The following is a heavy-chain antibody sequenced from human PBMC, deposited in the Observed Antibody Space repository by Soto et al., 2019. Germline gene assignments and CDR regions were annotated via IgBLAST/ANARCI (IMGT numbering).Heavy chain of an antibody. CDR1: GFTFSSYS. CDR3: AKDRGYSSSWYYFDY. J-gene: IGHJ4*02. CDR2: ISGSGGST. D-gene: IGHD6-13*01. V-gene: IGHV3-23*01. Sequence: GGSLILSCAASGFTFSSYSMSWVRQAPGKGLEWVSAISGSGGSTYYADSVKGRFTISRDNSKNTLYPQMNSLRAEDTAVYYCAKDRGYSSSWYYFDYWGQGTLVTVSS.